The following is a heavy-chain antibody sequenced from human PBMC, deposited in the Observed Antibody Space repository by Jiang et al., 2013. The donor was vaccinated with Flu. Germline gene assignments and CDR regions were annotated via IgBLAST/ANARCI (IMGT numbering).Heavy chain of an antibody. J-gene: IGHJ1*01. V-gene: IGHV7-4-1*02. Sequence: RQAPGQGLEWMGWINPNIGNPIYAQGFTGRFVFSLDTSVSTAYLQINNLEAADTALYYCARRSPTDYWGQGTLVTVSS. D-gene: IGHD4-17*01. CDR3: ARRSPTDY. CDR2: INPNIGNP.